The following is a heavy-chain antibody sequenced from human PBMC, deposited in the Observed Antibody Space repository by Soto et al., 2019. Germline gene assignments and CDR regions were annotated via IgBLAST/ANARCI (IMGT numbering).Heavy chain of an antibody. D-gene: IGHD5-12*01. CDR3: GRTRSDYATGGYDYGMDV. CDR1: GFTFSRYW. Sequence: GGSLRLSCADSGFTFSRYWMHWVRQAPGKGPVWVSRINSEGRGTSYAVSVKGRFTISRDNAKNTLHLQMMSLRAEDTAVYYCGRTRSDYATGGYDYGMDVWGQGTTVTVSS. CDR2: INSEGRGT. J-gene: IGHJ6*02. V-gene: IGHV3-74*01.